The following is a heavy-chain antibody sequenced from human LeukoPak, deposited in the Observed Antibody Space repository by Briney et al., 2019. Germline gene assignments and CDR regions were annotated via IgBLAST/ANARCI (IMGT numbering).Heavy chain of an antibody. CDR1: GFTFDDYA. D-gene: IGHD3-3*01. V-gene: IGHV3-9*01. J-gene: IGHJ4*02. CDR3: AKGLPWSGYSQTHFDY. CDR2: ISWNSGSI. Sequence: PGGSLRLSCAASGFTFDDYAMHWVRQAPGKGLEWVSGISWNSGSIGYADSVKGRFTISRDNAKNSLYLQMSSLRAEDTALYYCAKGLPWSGYSQTHFDYWGQGTLVTVSS.